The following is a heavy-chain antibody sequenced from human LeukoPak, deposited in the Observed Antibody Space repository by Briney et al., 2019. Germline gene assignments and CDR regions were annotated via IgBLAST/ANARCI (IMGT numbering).Heavy chain of an antibody. CDR2: TNPDGSIK. Sequence: PGGSLRLSCAASGFIFGGYWMSWVRQAPGRGLEWVANTNPDGSIKYYVDSVNGRFTISRDNAKNSLYLQMNSLRAEDTAVYYCVSGFLQWLYWGQGTLVTVSP. CDR1: GFIFGGYW. CDR3: VSGFLQWLY. V-gene: IGHV3-7*01. D-gene: IGHD3-3*01. J-gene: IGHJ4*02.